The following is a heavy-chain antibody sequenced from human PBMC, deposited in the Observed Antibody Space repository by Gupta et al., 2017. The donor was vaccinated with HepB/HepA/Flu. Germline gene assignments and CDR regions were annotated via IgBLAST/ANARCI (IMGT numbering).Heavy chain of an antibody. D-gene: IGHD2-15*01. CDR3: AKGHVRYCSGGDCYFDM. J-gene: IGHJ3*01. V-gene: IGHV3-23*01. CDR2: LSGSGGTE. CDR1: GLLFRHSA. Sequence: DVQLLESGGDFVQQGGSLRLSCAAPGLLFRHSAMDWVRQAAGKGLEWVAGLSGSGGTEYYTNSVKGRFTVSRDNFNNILYLQMTNRRAEDTALYYCAKGHVRYCSGGDCYFDMWGQGTMVTVSS.